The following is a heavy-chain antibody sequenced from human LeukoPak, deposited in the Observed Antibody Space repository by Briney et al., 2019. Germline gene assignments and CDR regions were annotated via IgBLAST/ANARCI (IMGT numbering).Heavy chain of an antibody. J-gene: IGHJ4*02. Sequence: GGSLRLSCAASGFTFSSYAMSWVRQAPGKGLEWVSAISGSGGSTYYADSVKGRFTISRDNSKNSLYLQMISLRAEDTAVYYCARVRANRYEDYWGQGTLVTVSS. CDR3: ARVRANRYEDY. CDR1: GFTFSSYA. V-gene: IGHV3-23*01. D-gene: IGHD1-1*01. CDR2: ISGSGGST.